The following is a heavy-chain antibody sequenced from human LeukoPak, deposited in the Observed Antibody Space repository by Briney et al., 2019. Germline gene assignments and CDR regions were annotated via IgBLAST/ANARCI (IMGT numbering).Heavy chain of an antibody. D-gene: IGHD1-26*01. CDR1: GFTFKDYG. CDR2: INWDGGGT. Sequence: GGSLRLSCAATGFTFKDYGMHWVRQPPGKGLEWVSGINWDGGGTDYADSVKGRFTISRDNAKNSLYLQMTSLRPEDTDLYYCAKHLRATNTYIFFGLDVWGQGTTVTVSS. V-gene: IGHV3-9*01. CDR3: AKHLRATNTYIFFGLDV. J-gene: IGHJ6*01.